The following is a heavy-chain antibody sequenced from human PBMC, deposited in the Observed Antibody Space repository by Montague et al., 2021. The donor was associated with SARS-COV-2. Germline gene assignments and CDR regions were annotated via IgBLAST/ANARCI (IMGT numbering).Heavy chain of an antibody. Sequence: PALVKPTQTLTLTCTFSGFSLSTSGMCVSWIRQPPGKALEWLARIDWDDDKYYSTSLKTRLTISKDTSKNQVVLTMTNVDPVDTATYYCARRTYDILTGYDYGMDVWGQGTTVTVS. D-gene: IGHD3-9*01. CDR1: GFSLSTSGMC. J-gene: IGHJ6*02. V-gene: IGHV2-70*11. CDR2: IDWDDDK. CDR3: ARRTYDILTGYDYGMDV.